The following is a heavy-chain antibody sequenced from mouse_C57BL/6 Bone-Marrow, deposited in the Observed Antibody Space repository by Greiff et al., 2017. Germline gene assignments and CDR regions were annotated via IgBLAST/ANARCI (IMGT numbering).Heavy chain of an antibody. D-gene: IGHD1-1*01. CDR3: TNYYGSYWYFDV. V-gene: IGHV14-4*01. CDR2: IDPENGDT. CDR1: GFNIKDDY. J-gene: IGHJ1*03. Sequence: VQLQQSGAELVRPGASVKLSCTASGFNIKDDYMHWVKQRPEQGLEWIGWIDPENGDTEYASKFQGKATITADTSSNTAYLQLSSLTSGDTAVYYCTNYYGSYWYFDVWGTGTTVTVSS.